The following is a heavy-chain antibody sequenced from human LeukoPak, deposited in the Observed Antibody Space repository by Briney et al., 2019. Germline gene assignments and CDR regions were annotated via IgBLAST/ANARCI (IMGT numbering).Heavy chain of an antibody. CDR3: AKEHGDPDY. CDR2: ISYTGTNK. D-gene: IGHD3-10*01. V-gene: IGHV3-30-3*01. Sequence: PGGSLRLSCAASGFTFSSYAMHWVRQAPGKGLEWVALISYTGTNKYYADSVKGRFTISRDNSKNTLYLQMNSLRPEDTALYYCAKEHGDPDYWGQESLVTVSA. J-gene: IGHJ4*02. CDR1: GFTFSSYA.